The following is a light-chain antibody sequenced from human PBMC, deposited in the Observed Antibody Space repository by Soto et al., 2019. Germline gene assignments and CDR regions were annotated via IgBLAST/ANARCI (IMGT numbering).Light chain of an antibody. V-gene: IGLV2-14*01. Sequence: QSALTQPASVSGSPGQSITISCTGTSSDAGGYNYVSWYQQHPGKAPKLMIYEVSNRPSGVSNRFSGSKSGNTASLTISELQAEDEADYYCSSYTSSQYVFGTGTKVTVL. CDR3: SSYTSSQYV. CDR2: EVS. J-gene: IGLJ1*01. CDR1: SSDAGGYNY.